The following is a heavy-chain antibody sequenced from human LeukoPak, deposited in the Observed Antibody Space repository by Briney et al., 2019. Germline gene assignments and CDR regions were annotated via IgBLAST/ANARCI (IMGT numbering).Heavy chain of an antibody. V-gene: IGHV1-69*04. CDR1: GGTFSSYA. D-gene: IGHD3-22*01. J-gene: IGHJ6*02. Sequence: SVKVSCKASGGTFSSYAISWVRQAPGQGLEWMGRIIPILGIANYAQKFQGRVTITADKSTSTAYMELSSLRSEDTAVYYCASTSEYYYDSSGPKHVINYYYYYGMDVWGQGTTVTVSS. CDR3: ASTSEYYYDSSGPKHVINYYYYYGMDV. CDR2: IIPILGIA.